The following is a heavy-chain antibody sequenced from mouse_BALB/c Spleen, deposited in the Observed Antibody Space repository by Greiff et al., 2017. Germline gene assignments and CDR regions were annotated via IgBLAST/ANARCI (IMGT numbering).Heavy chain of an antibody. Sequence: EVQLVESGGGLVQPGGSLKLSCAASGFTFSSYGMSWVRQTPDKRLELVATINSNGGSTYYPDSVKGRFTISRDNAKNTLYLQMSSLKSEDTAMYYCARERYDGGYYAMDYWGQGTSVTVSS. V-gene: IGHV5-6-3*01. CDR2: INSNGGST. CDR3: ARERYDGGYYAMDY. CDR1: GFTFSSYG. J-gene: IGHJ4*01. D-gene: IGHD2-14*01.